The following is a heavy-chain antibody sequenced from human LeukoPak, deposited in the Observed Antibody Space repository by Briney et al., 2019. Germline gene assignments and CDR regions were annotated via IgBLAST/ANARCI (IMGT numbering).Heavy chain of an antibody. CDR3: ARPIAAAYFDY. V-gene: IGHV3-7*03. J-gene: IGHJ4*02. Sequence: GGSLRLSCAASGFTFGSYWMSWVRQAPGKGLEWVANIKEDGSEKYYVDSVKGRFTISRDNAKNSLYVQMNSLRAEDTAVYYCARPIAAAYFDYWGQGTLVTVSS. CDR1: GFTFGSYW. CDR2: IKEDGSEK. D-gene: IGHD6-13*01.